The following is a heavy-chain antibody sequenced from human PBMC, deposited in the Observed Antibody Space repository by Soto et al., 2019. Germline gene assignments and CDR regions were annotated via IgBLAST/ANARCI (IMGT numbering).Heavy chain of an antibody. J-gene: IGHJ4*02. V-gene: IGHV4-31*03. CDR3: ARAAANIDD. D-gene: IGHD2-2*01. CDR1: GGSISSSGSY. CDR2: ISYSGST. Sequence: QVQLQESGPGLVKPSQTLSLTCTVSGGSISSSGSYWTWIRQHPGKVLEWIGYISYSGSTVYNPSLESRVTISVDTSKNQFSLNLSSVTAADTAVYYCARAAANIDDWGQGPLVTVSS.